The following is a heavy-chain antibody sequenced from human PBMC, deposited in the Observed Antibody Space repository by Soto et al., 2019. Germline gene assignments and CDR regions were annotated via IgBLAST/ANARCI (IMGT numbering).Heavy chain of an antibody. CDR2: IIPIFGTA. CDR1: GGTFSSYA. V-gene: IGHV1-69*13. Sequence: SVKVSCKASGGTFSSYAISWVRQAPGQGLEWMGGIIPIFGTANYAQKFQGRVTITADESTSTAYMELSSLRSEDTAVYYCARAGTDCSGGSCYDYWGQGTLVTVSS. D-gene: IGHD2-15*01. CDR3: ARAGTDCSGGSCYDY. J-gene: IGHJ4*02.